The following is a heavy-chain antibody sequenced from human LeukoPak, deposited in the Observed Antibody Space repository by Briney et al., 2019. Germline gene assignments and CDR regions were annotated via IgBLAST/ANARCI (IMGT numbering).Heavy chain of an antibody. CDR1: GFTFTTYP. D-gene: IGHD3-22*01. Sequence: GGSLRLSCAASGFTFTTYPMHWVRQAPGKGLEWVAVISYDGSDKYYADSVKGRFTIYRDNSKNTLYLQMNILRAEDTALYYCARSPIYYYDSSGLRWDFDYWGQVTLVTVSS. CDR2: ISYDGSDK. CDR3: ARSPIYYYDSSGLRWDFDY. J-gene: IGHJ4*02. V-gene: IGHV3-30*04.